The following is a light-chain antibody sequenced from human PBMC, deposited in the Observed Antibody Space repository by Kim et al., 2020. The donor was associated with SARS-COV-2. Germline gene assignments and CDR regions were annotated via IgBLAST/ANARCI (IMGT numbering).Light chain of an antibody. V-gene: IGKV1-9*01. CDR1: QDIYNH. Sequence: DIQLTQSPSFLSASVGDRVSITCRASQDIYNHLAWYQQKPGKAPDLLIYAASTLKSGAPSRFSGSGSGTEFTLTIGSLQPEDFATYFCLQLYAYPRTFGQGTKVEIK. CDR3: LQLYAYPRT. J-gene: IGKJ1*01. CDR2: AAS.